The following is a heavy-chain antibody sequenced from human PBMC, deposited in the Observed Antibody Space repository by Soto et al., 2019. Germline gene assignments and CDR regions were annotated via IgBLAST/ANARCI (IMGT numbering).Heavy chain of an antibody. CDR1: GFTLDTYW. CDR2: IDPYGSST. V-gene: IGHV3-74*01. CDR3: AKRATGTYFDY. J-gene: IGHJ4*02. D-gene: IGHD1-1*01. Sequence: SGFTLDTYWMHWVRQAPGKGLVWVSRIDPYGSSTTYADSVKGRFTISRDNSKNTLYLQMNSLRAEDTAVYYCAKRATGTYFDYWGQGTLVTVSS.